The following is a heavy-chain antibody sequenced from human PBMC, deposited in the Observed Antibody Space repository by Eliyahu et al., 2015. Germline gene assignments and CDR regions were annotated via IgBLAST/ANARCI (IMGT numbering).Heavy chain of an antibody. J-gene: IGHJ6*02. Sequence: QLQLQESGSGLVKPSQTLSLPCAXSXGSISXGGYSWSWIRQPPGQGLEWIGYIYHSGSTYYNPSLKSRVTISVDRSKNQFSLKLSSVTAADTAVYYCARDRYSYDTYYYYGMDVWGQGTTVTVSS. D-gene: IGHD5-18*01. CDR2: IYHSGST. V-gene: IGHV4-30-2*01. CDR1: XGSISXGGYS. CDR3: ARDRYSYDTYYYYGMDV.